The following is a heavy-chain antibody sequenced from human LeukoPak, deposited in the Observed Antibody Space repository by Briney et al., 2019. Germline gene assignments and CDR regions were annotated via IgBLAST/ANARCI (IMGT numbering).Heavy chain of an antibody. J-gene: IGHJ3*02. D-gene: IGHD5-18*01. CDR2: IYSGGST. V-gene: IGHV3-53*04. CDR3: ARESGGYSYAFDI. CDR1: GFTVSSNY. Sequence: GGSLRLSCAASGFTVSSNYMSWVRQAPGKGLEWVSVIYSGGSTYYADSVKGRFTNSRHNSKNTLYLQMNSLRAEDTAVYYCARESGGYSYAFDIWGQGTMVTVSS.